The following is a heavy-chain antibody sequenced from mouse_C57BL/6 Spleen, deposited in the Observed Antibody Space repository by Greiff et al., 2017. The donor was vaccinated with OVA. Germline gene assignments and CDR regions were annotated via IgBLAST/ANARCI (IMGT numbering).Heavy chain of an antibody. CDR2: IDPETGGT. Sequence: VQLQESGAELVRPGASVTLSCKASGYTFTDYEMHWVKQTPVHGLEWIGAIDPETGGTAYNQKFKGKAILTADKSSSTAYMELRSLTSEDSAVYYCTRDYYGSSYRWYFDVWGTGTTVTVSS. CDR3: TRDYYGSSYRWYFDV. J-gene: IGHJ1*03. CDR1: GYTFTDYE. V-gene: IGHV1-15*01. D-gene: IGHD1-1*01.